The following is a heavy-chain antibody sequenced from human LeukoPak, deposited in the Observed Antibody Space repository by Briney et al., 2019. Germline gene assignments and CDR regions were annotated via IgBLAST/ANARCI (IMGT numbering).Heavy chain of an antibody. CDR3: ARSLGITSLDY. CDR1: GGSIRSYY. CDR2: IYYSGSI. D-gene: IGHD1-14*01. Sequence: SETLSLTCSVSGGSIRSYYWNWIRQSPGKGLEWIGYIYYSGSINYNPSFKSRVTMSVDTSKNQFPLKLHSVTAADTAMYYCARSLGITSLDYWGQGMLVTVSS. J-gene: IGHJ4*02. V-gene: IGHV4-59*01.